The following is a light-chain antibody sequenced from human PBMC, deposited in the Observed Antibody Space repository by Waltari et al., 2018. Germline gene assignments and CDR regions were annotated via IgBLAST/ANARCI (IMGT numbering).Light chain of an antibody. CDR3: QSYDSSLSGVI. CDR1: SSNTGAGYD. CDR2: NNN. Sequence: QSVLTQPPSVSGAPGQRVTLPCPGSSSNTGAGYDVHWYQQLPGTAPKLLIYNNNIRPSGVPARFSGSRSGTSASLAITGLQAEDEADYYCQSYDSSLSGVIFGGGTKLTVL. V-gene: IGLV1-40*01. J-gene: IGLJ2*01.